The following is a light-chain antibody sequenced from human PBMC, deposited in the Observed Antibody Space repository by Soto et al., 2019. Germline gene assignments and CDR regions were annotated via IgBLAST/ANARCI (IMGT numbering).Light chain of an antibody. CDR3: ATWDSTLTVGV. CDR1: NSNVGGGYD. J-gene: IGLJ3*02. CDR2: ANN. Sequence: QSVLTQPPSVSGAPGQTVTISCTGSNSNVGGGYDVHWYQQLPGSAPKLLIYANNNRPSGVPDRFSGSKSGTSASLAITGLQAEDEADYYCATWDSTLTVGVFGGGTQLTVL. V-gene: IGLV1-40*01.